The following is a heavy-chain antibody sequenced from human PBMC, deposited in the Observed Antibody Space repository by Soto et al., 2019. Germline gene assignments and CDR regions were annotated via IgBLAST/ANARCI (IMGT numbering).Heavy chain of an antibody. V-gene: IGHV3-23*01. CDR2: ISGSGGST. D-gene: IGHD2-8*01. CDR1: GFTFSSYA. CDR3: AKGMVYAGWYYFDY. J-gene: IGHJ4*02. Sequence: PGGSLRLSGESSGFTFSSYAISWVRQAPGKGLEWVSAISGSGGSTYYADSVKGRFTISRDNSKNTLYLQMNSLRAEDTAVYYCAKGMVYAGWYYFDYWGQGTLVTVS.